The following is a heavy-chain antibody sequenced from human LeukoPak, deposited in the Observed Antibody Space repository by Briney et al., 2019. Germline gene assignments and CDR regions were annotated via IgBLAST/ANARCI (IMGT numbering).Heavy chain of an antibody. J-gene: IGHJ4*02. CDR1: GYTFTSYG. CDR2: ISGDNGST. CDR3: AREDTRRGSRGYFDY. D-gene: IGHD2-2*01. V-gene: IGHV1-18*01. Sequence: ASVKVSCKASGYTFTSYGISRVRQAPGQGLEWMGWISGDNGSTNYAQKLQGRVTMTTDTSTSTAYMELRSLRSDDSAVYYCAREDTRRGSRGYFDYWGQGTLVTVSS.